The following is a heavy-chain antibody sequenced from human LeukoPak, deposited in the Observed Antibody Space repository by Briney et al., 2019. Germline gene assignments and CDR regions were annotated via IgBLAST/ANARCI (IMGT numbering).Heavy chain of an antibody. J-gene: IGHJ4*02. Sequence: SVKVSCKASGYTFTSYGISWVRQAPGQGLEWMGGIIPIFGTANYAQKFQGRVTITTDESTSTAYMELSSLRSEDTAVYYCARSPYYDFWSGHGHYFDYWGQGTLVTVSS. CDR3: ARSPYYDFWSGHGHYFDY. V-gene: IGHV1-69*05. CDR1: GYTFTSYG. D-gene: IGHD3-3*01. CDR2: IIPIFGTA.